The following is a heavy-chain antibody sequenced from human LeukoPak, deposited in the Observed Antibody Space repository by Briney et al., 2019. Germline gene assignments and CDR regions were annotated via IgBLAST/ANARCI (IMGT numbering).Heavy chain of an antibody. CDR2: ISYDGSNK. Sequence: GRSLRLSCAASGFTFSSYDMHWVRQAPGKGLEWVAVISYDGSNKYYADSVKGRFTISRDNSKNTLYLQMNSLRAEDTAVYYCATGTLYGSGSYSIDYWGQGTLVTVSS. CDR3: ATGTLYGSGSYSIDY. V-gene: IGHV3-30*03. D-gene: IGHD3-10*01. J-gene: IGHJ4*02. CDR1: GFTFSSYD.